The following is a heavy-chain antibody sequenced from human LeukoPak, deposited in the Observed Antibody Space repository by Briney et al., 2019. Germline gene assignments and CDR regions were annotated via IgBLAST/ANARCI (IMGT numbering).Heavy chain of an antibody. CDR3: ARRVTGRGTYYFDY. D-gene: IGHD3-16*01. CDR2: IFYSGRT. Sequence: SDTLSLTCTVSCGSISTYYCTWIRQPPGGGLEWNGYIFYSGRTTNHPPLKSRVTISLDTSKIHFSLKLNSVTAADTALYYCARRVTGRGTYYFDYWGQGTLVTVSS. CDR1: CGSISTYY. V-gene: IGHV4-59*08. J-gene: IGHJ4*02.